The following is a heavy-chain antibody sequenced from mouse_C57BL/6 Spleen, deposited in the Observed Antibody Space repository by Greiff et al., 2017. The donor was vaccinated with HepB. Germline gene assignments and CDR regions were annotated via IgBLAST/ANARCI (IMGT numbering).Heavy chain of an antibody. CDR1: GYTFTSYG. D-gene: IGHD4-1*01. V-gene: IGHV1-81*01. Sequence: QVQLQQSGAELARPGASVKLSCKASGYTFTSYGISWVKQRTGQGLEWIGEIYPRSGNTYYNEKFKGKATLTADKSSSTAYMELRSLTSEDSAVYFCARPWDETYWGQGTLGTVSA. CDR2: IYPRSGNT. CDR3: ARPWDETY. J-gene: IGHJ3*01.